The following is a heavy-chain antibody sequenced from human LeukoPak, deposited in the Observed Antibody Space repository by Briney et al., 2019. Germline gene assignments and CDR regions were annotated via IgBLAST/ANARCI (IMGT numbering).Heavy chain of an antibody. D-gene: IGHD3-9*01. CDR1: GFTFSNAW. CDR3: AKGHSLRSYDWLDY. V-gene: IGHV3-15*01. J-gene: IGHJ4*02. Sequence: GGSLRLSCAASGFTFSNAWMSWVRQAPGKGLEWVGRIKSKTDGGTTDYAAPVKGRFTISRDDSKNTLYLQMNSLKTEDTAVYYCAKGHSLRSYDWLDYWGQGTLVTVSS. CDR2: IKSKTDGGTT.